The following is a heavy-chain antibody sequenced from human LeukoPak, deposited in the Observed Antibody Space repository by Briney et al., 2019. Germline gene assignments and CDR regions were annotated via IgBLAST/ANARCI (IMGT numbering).Heavy chain of an antibody. CDR1: GGSFSGYY. CDR2: INHSGST. D-gene: IGHD6-19*01. Sequence: ETLSLTCAVYGGSFSGYYWRWIRQPPGKGLEWIGEINHSGSTNYNPSLKSRVTISVDTSKNQFSLKLSSVTAADTAVYYCARYSSGLLYYFDYWGQGTLVTVSS. CDR3: ARYSSGLLYYFDY. V-gene: IGHV4-34*01. J-gene: IGHJ4*02.